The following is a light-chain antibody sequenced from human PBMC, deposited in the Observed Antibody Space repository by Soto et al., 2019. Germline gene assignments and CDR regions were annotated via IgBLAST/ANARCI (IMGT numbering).Light chain of an antibody. Sequence: ESVLTQSPGTLSLSPGERATLSCRASQSISSPYLAWYQQKPGQAPRLLIYGTSTRATGIPDRFSGSGSGTDFTLTINRLEPEDFAVYYCQQYADSPRTFGQGTKV. J-gene: IGKJ1*01. V-gene: IGKV3-20*01. CDR2: GTS. CDR3: QQYADSPRT. CDR1: QSISSPY.